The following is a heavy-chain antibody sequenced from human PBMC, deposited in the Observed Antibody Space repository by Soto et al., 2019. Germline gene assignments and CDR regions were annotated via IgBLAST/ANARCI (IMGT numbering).Heavy chain of an antibody. CDR3: AKPTPFGAFDI. V-gene: IGHV3-30*18. CDR2: ISYDGSNK. Sequence: GGFLRLSCAASGFTFRSDGMHWVRQAPGKGLEWVAVISYDGSNKYYADSVKGRFTISRDNSKNTLYLQMNSLRAEDTAVYYCAKPTPFGAFDIWGQGTMVTVSS. CDR1: GFTFRSDG. D-gene: IGHD3-10*01. J-gene: IGHJ3*02.